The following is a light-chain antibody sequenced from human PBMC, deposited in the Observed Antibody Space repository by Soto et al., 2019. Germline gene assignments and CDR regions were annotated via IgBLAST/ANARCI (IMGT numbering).Light chain of an antibody. J-gene: IGLJ3*02. CDR1: SSDIGGYNF. V-gene: IGLV2-23*01. CDR2: EGA. Sequence: QSALTQPASGSGAPGQSITISCAGTSSDIGGYNFVSWYQQYPGTAPKLVIYEGAKRPPEVSNRFAGSKSGNTASLSISGLQAEYEADYYCSSYAGSSTLVFGGGTKLAVL. CDR3: SSYAGSSTLV.